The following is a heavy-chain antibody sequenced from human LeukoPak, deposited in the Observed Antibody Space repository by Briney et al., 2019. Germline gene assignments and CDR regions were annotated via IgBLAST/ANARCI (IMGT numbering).Heavy chain of an antibody. Sequence: SETLSLTCAVSGGSISSYYWSWIRQPPGKGLEWIGYIYYSGSTNYSPSLKSRVTISVDTSKNQFSLKLSSVTAADTAVYYCARGKLVYYDSSGYDAFDIWGQGTMVTVSS. CDR2: IYYSGST. D-gene: IGHD3-22*01. V-gene: IGHV4-59*01. J-gene: IGHJ3*02. CDR1: GGSISSYY. CDR3: ARGKLVYYDSSGYDAFDI.